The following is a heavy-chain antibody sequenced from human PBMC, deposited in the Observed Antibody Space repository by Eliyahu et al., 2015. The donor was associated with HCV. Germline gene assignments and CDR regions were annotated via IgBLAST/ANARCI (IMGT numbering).Heavy chain of an antibody. D-gene: IGHD3-16*01. CDR3: ARPLLGGGFDY. CDR2: ILYDGSQK. Sequence: LVESGGDVVQPGRSLRLSCAASGFTFSGYAMHWVRQAPGKGLEWVAVILYDGSQKFYADSVKGRFTISRDNSKNTLYLQMNSLRPEDTGVYYCARPLLGGGFDYWGQGTLVTVSS. J-gene: IGHJ4*02. V-gene: IGHV3-30*04. CDR1: GFTFSGYA.